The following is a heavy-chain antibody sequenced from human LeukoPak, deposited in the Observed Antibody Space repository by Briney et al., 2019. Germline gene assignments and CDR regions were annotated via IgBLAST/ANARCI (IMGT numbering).Heavy chain of an antibody. J-gene: IGHJ3*02. V-gene: IGHV3-21*01. CDR2: ISSSSSYI. D-gene: IGHD3-22*01. CDR3: ARDPARGYYDSSGFDAFDI. Sequence: GGSLRLSCAASGFTFSSYSMNWVRQAPGKGLEWVSSISSSSSYIYYADSVKGRFTISRDNAKNSLYLQMNNLRAEDTAVYYCARDPARGYYDSSGFDAFDIWGQGTMVTVSS. CDR1: GFTFSSYS.